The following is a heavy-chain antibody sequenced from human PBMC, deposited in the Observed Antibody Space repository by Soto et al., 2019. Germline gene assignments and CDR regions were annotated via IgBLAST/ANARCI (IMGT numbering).Heavy chain of an antibody. V-gene: IGHV3-30*18. D-gene: IGHD3-10*02. CDR3: ANAPEYPHMF. CDR1: GFTFSSYG. J-gene: IGHJ4*02. CDR2: ISYDGSNK. Sequence: GGSLRLSCAASGFTFSSYGMHWVRQAPGKGLEWVAVISYDGSNKYYADSVKGRFTISRDNSKNTLYLQMNSLRAEDTAVYYCANAPEYPHMFWGQGTLVTVSS.